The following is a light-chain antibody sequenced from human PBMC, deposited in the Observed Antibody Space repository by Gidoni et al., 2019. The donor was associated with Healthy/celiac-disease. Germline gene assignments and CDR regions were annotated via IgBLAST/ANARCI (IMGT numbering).Light chain of an antibody. CDR3: QQYDNRTC. Sequence: DIQMTQSPSSLSASVGDRVTITCQASQDISNYLNWYQQKPGKAPKLLIYDASNLETGVPSRFSGSGSGTDFTFTISSLQPEDIATYYCQQYDNRTCFGGGTKVEIK. J-gene: IGKJ4*01. CDR2: DAS. V-gene: IGKV1-33*01. CDR1: QDISNY.